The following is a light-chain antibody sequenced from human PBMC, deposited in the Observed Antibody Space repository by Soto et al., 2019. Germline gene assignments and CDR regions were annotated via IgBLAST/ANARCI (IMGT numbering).Light chain of an antibody. J-gene: IGLJ2*01. CDR3: SSYRKTTFPHVV. CDR1: SGDVGTYNL. V-gene: IGLV2-14*02. Sequence: QSVLTQPASVSGSPGQSITISCTGTSGDVGTYNLVSWYQQLPGKVPKLIIYEVFKRPSGVSHRFSASKSGNTASLTISGLEAEDEAFYYCSSYRKTTFPHVVFGGGTKVTVL. CDR2: EVF.